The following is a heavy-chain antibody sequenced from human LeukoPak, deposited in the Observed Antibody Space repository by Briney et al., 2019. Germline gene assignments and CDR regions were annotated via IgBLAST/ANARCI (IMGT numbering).Heavy chain of an antibody. CDR2: INHSGST. Sequence: SETLSLTCTVSGGSISSYYWSWIRQPPGKGLEWIGEINHSGSTNYNPSLKSRVTISVDTSKNQFSLKLSSVTAADTAVYYCARSSEGDYWFDPWGQGTLVTVSS. V-gene: IGHV4-34*01. CDR3: ARSSEGDYWFDP. J-gene: IGHJ5*02. D-gene: IGHD2-21*02. CDR1: GGSISSYY.